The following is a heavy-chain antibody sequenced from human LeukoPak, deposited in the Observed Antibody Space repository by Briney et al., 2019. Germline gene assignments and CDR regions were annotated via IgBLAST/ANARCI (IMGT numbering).Heavy chain of an antibody. CDR3: ARRRMGVE. V-gene: IGHV3-66*04. CDR1: GGTFSSNY. D-gene: IGHD1-26*01. J-gene: IGHJ4*02. Sequence: GGSLRLSCAASGGTFSSNYMSWGRQAPGEGLEWVLVIYSEGSTEYVDSGRGRFAISRDTSKNTLYLQMNSLRVEDTAVYYCARRRMGVEWGRGTLVSVSS. CDR2: IYSEGST.